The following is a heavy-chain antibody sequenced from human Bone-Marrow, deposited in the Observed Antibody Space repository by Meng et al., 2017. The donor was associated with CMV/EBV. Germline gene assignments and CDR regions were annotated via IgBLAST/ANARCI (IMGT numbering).Heavy chain of an antibody. CDR3: ARDFTAGYDFWSGQLNWFDP. D-gene: IGHD3-3*01. CDR2: IIPIFGTA. J-gene: IGHJ5*02. V-gene: IGHV1-69*05. CDR1: GGTFRSYA. Sequence: SVKVSCKASGGTFRSYAISWVRQAPGQGLEWMGGIIPIFGTANYAQKFQGRVTITTDESTSTAYMELSSLRSEDTAVYYCARDFTAGYDFWSGQLNWFDPWGQGTLVTVSS.